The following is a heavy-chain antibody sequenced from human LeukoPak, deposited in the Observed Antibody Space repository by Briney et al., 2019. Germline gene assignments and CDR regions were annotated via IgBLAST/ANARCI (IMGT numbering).Heavy chain of an antibody. J-gene: IGHJ5*02. D-gene: IGHD3-10*01. CDR1: GYTFTNHD. V-gene: IGHV1-8*01. Sequence: GASVKVSCKASGYTFTNHDINWVRQAPGQGLELMGWMNPNTGNTGFAQRFQGRVIMARNTSISTAYMELSSLISEDTAVYYCARGLWFGELSKNWFDPWGQGTLVIVSS. CDR3: ARGLWFGELSKNWFDP. CDR2: MNPNTGNT.